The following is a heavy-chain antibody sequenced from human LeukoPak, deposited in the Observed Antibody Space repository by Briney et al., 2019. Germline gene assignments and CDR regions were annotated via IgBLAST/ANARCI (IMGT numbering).Heavy chain of an antibody. D-gene: IGHD3-22*01. Sequence: GGSLRLSCAASGFTFSSYSMNWVRQAPGKGLEWVSSISSSSTYIYYADSVKGRFTISRDKAKNSLYLQMNSLRAEDTAVYYCATTVVVMVFDYWGQGTLVTVSS. CDR1: GFTFSSYS. J-gene: IGHJ4*02. CDR3: ATTVVVMVFDY. CDR2: ISSSSTYI. V-gene: IGHV3-21*04.